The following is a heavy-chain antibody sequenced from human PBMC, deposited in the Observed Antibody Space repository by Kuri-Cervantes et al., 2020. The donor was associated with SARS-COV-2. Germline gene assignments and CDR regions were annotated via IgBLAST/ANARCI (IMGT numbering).Heavy chain of an antibody. Sequence: SETLSLTCTVSGGSVSSSGYYWTWIRQPPGKGLEWIGHTYYSGTTKYNPSLKSRVTISIDTSKNQFSLKLNSVSAADTAVYYCARRFGDYGQFDYWGQGTLVTVSS. J-gene: IGHJ4*02. CDR3: ARRFGDYGQFDY. V-gene: IGHV4-61*08. D-gene: IGHD2-21*01. CDR2: TYYSGTT. CDR1: GGSVSSSGYY.